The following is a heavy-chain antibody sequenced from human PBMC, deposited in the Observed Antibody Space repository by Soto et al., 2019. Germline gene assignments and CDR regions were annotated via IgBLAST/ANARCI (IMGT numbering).Heavy chain of an antibody. Sequence: GGSLRLSCAASGFTFSSYAMSWVRQVPGKGLEWVSAISGSGGSTYYADSVKGRFTISRDNSKNTLYLQMNSLRAEDTAVYYCAKVKNDYGDPNYFYYYYYYMDVWGKGTTVTVSS. CDR2: ISGSGGST. CDR1: GFTFSSYA. J-gene: IGHJ6*03. CDR3: AKVKNDYGDPNYFYYYYYYMDV. D-gene: IGHD4-17*01. V-gene: IGHV3-23*01.